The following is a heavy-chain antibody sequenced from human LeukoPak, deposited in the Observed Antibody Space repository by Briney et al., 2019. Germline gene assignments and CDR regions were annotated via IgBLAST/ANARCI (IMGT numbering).Heavy chain of an antibody. CDR2: IYPGDSDT. J-gene: IGHJ6*02. CDR3: ARDSGSSSYYYYGMDV. V-gene: IGHV5-51*01. D-gene: IGHD1-26*01. CDR1: GYSFTSYW. Sequence: GESLQISCKGSGYSFTSYWIGWVRQMPGKGLEWMGIIYPGDSDTRYSPSFQGQVTISADKSISTAYLQWSSLKASDTTMYYCARDSGSSSYYYYGMDVWGQGTTVTVSS.